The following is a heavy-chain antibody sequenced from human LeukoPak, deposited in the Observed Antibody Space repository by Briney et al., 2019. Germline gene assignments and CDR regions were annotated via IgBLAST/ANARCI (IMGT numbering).Heavy chain of an antibody. Sequence: AGGSLRLSCAASGFTFDDYGMSWVRQAPGKGLEWVSGINWNGGSTGYADSVKGRVTTSRDNAKESLYLQMNGLRAEDTALYYCARAYSSSWTGFDYWGQGTLVTVSS. CDR1: GFTFDDYG. J-gene: IGHJ4*02. V-gene: IGHV3-20*04. CDR3: ARAYSSSWTGFDY. D-gene: IGHD6-13*01. CDR2: INWNGGST.